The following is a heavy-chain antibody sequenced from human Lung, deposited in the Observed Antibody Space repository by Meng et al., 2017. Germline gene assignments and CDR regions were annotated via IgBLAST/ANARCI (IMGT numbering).Heavy chain of an antibody. Sequence: QVHPVQSGAEVKTPGASVKVSCKSSDYTFTGDGVSWVRQAPGKGLEWMAWLGAHDGDRSHAPRFQGRVTVTADRLTATSFMELRNLRYDDTAVYYCARGTPGRSYSDFWGQGTLVTVSS. CDR2: LGAHDGDR. CDR1: DYTFTGDG. CDR3: ARGTPGRSYSDF. D-gene: IGHD3-10*01. J-gene: IGHJ4*02. V-gene: IGHV1-18*04.